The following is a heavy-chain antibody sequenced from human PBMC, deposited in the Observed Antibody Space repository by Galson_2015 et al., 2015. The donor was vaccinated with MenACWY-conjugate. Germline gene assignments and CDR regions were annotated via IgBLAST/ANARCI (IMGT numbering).Heavy chain of an antibody. CDR1: GFTFSSYA. CDR3: VKGVSTVPTDRLDY. CDR2: FSGSSGSGGST. D-gene: IGHD4-17*01. J-gene: IGHJ4*02. V-gene: IGHV3-23*01. Sequence: SLRLSCAASGFTFSSYAMSWVRQAPGKGLEWVSGFSGSSGSGGSTYYADSVRGRFTISRDNSKNTLYLHMNSLRVDDTAVYHCVKGVSTVPTDRLDYWGQGTLVTASS.